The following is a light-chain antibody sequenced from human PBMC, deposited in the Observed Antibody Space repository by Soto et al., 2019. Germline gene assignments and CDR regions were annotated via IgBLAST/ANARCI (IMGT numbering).Light chain of an antibody. J-gene: IGKJ1*01. CDR3: QQYGSSPRT. V-gene: IGKV3-20*01. CDR1: QSVSSSY. CDR2: GVS. Sequence: EIVLTQSPGTLSLSPGERATLSCRASQSVSSSYLAWYQQKPGQAPRLLIYGVSSRATRIPDRFSGSGSGTDFTLTISRLEPEDFAVYYCQQYGSSPRTFGQGTKVEIK.